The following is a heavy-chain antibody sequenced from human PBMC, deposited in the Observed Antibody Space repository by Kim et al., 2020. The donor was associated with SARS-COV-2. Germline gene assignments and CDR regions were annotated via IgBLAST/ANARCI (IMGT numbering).Heavy chain of an antibody. V-gene: IGHV1-24*01. J-gene: IGHJ6*02. CDR1: GYTLTELS. CDR3: ATGRVIFGVPSDYYYYYGMDV. Sequence: ASVKVSCKVSGYTLTELSMHWVRQAPGKGLEWMGGFDPEDGETIYAQKFQGRVTMTEDTSTDTAYMELSSLRSEDTAMYYCATGRVIFGVPSDYYYYYGMDVWGQGTTVTVSS. D-gene: IGHD3-3*01. CDR2: FDPEDGET.